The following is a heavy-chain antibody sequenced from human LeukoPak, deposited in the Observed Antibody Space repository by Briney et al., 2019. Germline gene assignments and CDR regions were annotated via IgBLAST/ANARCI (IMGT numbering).Heavy chain of an antibody. J-gene: IGHJ4*02. V-gene: IGHV1-2*02. CDR3: ARANDILTGYPPYYFYY. Sequence: ASVKVSCKASGYTFTGYYMHWVRQAPGQGLEWMGCINPNSGGTNYAQKFQGRVTMTRDTSISTAYMELSRLRSDDTAVYYCARANDILTGYPPYYFYYWGQGTLVTVCS. D-gene: IGHD3-9*01. CDR1: GYTFTGYY. CDR2: INPNSGGT.